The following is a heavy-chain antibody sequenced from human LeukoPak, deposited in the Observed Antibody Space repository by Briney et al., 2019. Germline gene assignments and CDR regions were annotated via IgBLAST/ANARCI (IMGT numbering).Heavy chain of an antibody. CDR1: GGSISTYY. D-gene: IGHD6-13*01. V-gene: IGHV4-34*01. CDR2: INHSGST. Sequence: PSETLSLTCSVSGGSISTYYWSWIRQSAGKGLEWIGEINHSGSTNYNPSLKSRVTISVDTSKNQFSLKLSSVTAADTAVYYCARQPYSSSWYVDYWGQGTLVTVSS. J-gene: IGHJ4*02. CDR3: ARQPYSSSWYVDY.